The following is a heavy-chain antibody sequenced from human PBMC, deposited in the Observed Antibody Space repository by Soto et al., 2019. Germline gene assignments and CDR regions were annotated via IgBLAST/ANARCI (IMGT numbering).Heavy chain of an antibody. CDR2: INPNSGGT. J-gene: IGHJ3*02. CDR3: AKGISNGSGSPDGFDI. CDR1: GYTFTGYY. Sequence: ASVKVSWKASGYTFTGYYMHWVRQAPGQGLEWMGWINPNSGGTNYAQKFQGWVTMTRDTSISTAYMELSRLRSDDTAVYYCAKGISNGSGSPDGFDIWGQGTMVTVSS. V-gene: IGHV1-2*04. D-gene: IGHD3-10*01.